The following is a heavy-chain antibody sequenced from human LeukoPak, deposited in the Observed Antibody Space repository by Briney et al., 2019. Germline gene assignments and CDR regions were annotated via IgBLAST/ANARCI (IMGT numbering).Heavy chain of an antibody. CDR1: GYTFTSYG. J-gene: IGHJ5*02. CDR3: ARITYDFWSGYYMPDDP. CDR2: ISIYNGNT. Sequence: ASVKVSRKASGYTFTSYGISWVRQAPGQGLEWMGWISIYNGNTDYAQKLRGRVTMITDTSTSTAYLEMRGLRSDDTAVYYCARITYDFWSGYYMPDDPWGQGTLVTVSS. D-gene: IGHD3-3*01. V-gene: IGHV1-18*01.